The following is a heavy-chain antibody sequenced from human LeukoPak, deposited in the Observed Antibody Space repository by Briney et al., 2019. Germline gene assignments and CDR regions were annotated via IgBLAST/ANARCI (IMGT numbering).Heavy chain of an antibody. CDR1: GYTFTSYG. J-gene: IGHJ6*03. CDR2: ISAYNGNT. D-gene: IGHD3-10*01. CDR3: ARVKRGRDYYGSGSYGYYYYMDV. V-gene: IGHV1-18*01. Sequence: ASVKVSCKASGYTFTSYGISWVRQAPGQGLEWMGWISAYNGNTNYAQKLQGRVTMTTDTSTSTAYMELRRLRSDDTAVYYCARVKRGRDYYGSGSYGYYYYMDVWGKGTTVTISS.